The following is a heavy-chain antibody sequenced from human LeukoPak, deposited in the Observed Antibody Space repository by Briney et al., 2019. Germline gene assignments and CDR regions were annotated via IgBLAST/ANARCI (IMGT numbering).Heavy chain of an antibody. V-gene: IGHV3-23*01. CDR2: ISGSSATT. CDR3: AKAVGQWLVLTDS. CDR1: GFTFSSYW. J-gene: IGHJ4*02. D-gene: IGHD6-19*01. Sequence: PGGSLRLSCAASGFTFSSYWMSWVRQAPGKGLEWVSVISGSSATTSYADSVKGRFTISRDNSKNTLYLQMNSLRAEDTAVYYCAKAVGQWLVLTDSWGQGTLVIVSS.